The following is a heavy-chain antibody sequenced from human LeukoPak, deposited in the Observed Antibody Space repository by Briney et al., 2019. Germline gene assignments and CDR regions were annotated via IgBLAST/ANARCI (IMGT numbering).Heavy chain of an antibody. CDR2: INSDGTST. CDR1: GFTFSRNW. D-gene: IGHD3-3*01. CDR3: AKGSDFWSGYYRE. J-gene: IGHJ4*02. Sequence: PGGSLRLSCAASGFTFSRNWMHWVRQAPGKGLVWVSHINSDGTSTNYADAVRGRFTISRDNAKNTLYLHMNSLRAEDTAVYYCAKGSDFWSGYYREWGQGTLVTVSS. V-gene: IGHV3-74*01.